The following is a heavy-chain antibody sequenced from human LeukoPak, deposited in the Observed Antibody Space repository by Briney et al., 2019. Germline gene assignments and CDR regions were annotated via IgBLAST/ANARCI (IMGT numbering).Heavy chain of an antibody. CDR2: IYTSGST. J-gene: IGHJ3*02. V-gene: IGHV4-61*02. Sequence: SETLSLTCTVSGGSISSGSYYWSWIRQPAGKGLEWIGRIYTSGSTNYNPSLKSRVTISVDTSKNQFSLKLSSVTAADTAVYYCARVYYDSVGAFDIWGQGAMVTVSS. D-gene: IGHD3-22*01. CDR3: ARVYYDSVGAFDI. CDR1: GGSISSGSYY.